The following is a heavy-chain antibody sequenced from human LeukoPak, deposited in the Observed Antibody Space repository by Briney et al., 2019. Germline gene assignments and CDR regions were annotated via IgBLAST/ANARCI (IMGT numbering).Heavy chain of an antibody. CDR3: VGVETITMVRGAPGDV. Sequence: PGGSLRFSCAASGFSVSSNYMTWVRQAPGKGLEWVSVIHSGGRAYYADSVKGRFTTSRDNSKNTLDLQMNSLSVEDTAVYYCVGVETITMVRGAPGDVWGKGTTVTVSS. J-gene: IGHJ6*04. V-gene: IGHV3-66*02. CDR2: IHSGGRA. CDR1: GFSVSSNY. D-gene: IGHD3-10*01.